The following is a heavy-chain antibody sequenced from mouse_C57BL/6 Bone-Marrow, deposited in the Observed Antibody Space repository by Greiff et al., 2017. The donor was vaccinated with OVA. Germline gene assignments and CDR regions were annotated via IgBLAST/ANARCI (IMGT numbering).Heavy chain of an antibody. Sequence: EVQLVESGAELVRPGASVKLSCTASGFNIKDDYMHWVKQRPEQGLEWIGWIDPENGDTEYASKFQGKATITADTSSNTAYLQLSSLTSEDTAVYYCTPYGNHAMDYWGQGTSVTVSS. CDR3: TPYGNHAMDY. V-gene: IGHV14-4*01. D-gene: IGHD2-1*01. CDR1: GFNIKDDY. CDR2: IDPENGDT. J-gene: IGHJ4*01.